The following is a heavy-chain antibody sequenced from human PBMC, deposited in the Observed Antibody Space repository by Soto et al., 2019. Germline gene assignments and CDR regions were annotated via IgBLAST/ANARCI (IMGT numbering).Heavy chain of an antibody. CDR3: ARDRGDPDAFDI. V-gene: IGHV3-30*14. CDR2: ISYDGSNK. Sequence: PGGSLRLSCAASGFTFSSYAMHWVRQAPGKGLKWVAVISYDGSNKYYADSVKGRFTISRDNSKNTLYLQMNSLRAEDTAVYYCARDRGDPDAFDIWGQGTMVTVSS. D-gene: IGHD2-21*02. CDR1: GFTFSSYA. J-gene: IGHJ3*02.